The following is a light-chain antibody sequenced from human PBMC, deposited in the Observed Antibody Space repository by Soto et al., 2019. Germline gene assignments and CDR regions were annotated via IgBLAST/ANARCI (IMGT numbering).Light chain of an antibody. J-gene: IGKJ4*01. Sequence: DIVMTQSPATLSVSPGERATLSCRASQSVSSNLAWYQQKFGQAPRLLIYGASTRATGIPARFSGSGSGTEFTLTISSLRSEDFAVYYCHQYNNWPPLTFGGGTKVEIK. V-gene: IGKV3-15*01. CDR1: QSVSSN. CDR3: HQYNNWPPLT. CDR2: GAS.